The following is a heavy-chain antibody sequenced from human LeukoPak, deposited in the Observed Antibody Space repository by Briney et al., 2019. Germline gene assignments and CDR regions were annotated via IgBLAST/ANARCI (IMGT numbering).Heavy chain of an antibody. Sequence: ASVKVSCKASGYTFTSYDINWVRQATGQGLGWMGWMNPNSGNTGYAQKFQGRVTMTRNTSISTAYMELSSLRSEDTAVYYCARGLRITIFGVVIRRATNNWFDPWGQGTLVTVSS. CDR1: GYTFTSYD. V-gene: IGHV1-8*01. D-gene: IGHD3-3*01. CDR2: MNPNSGNT. J-gene: IGHJ5*02. CDR3: ARGLRITIFGVVIRRATNNWFDP.